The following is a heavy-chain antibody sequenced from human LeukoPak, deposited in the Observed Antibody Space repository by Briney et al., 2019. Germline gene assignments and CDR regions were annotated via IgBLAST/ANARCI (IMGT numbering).Heavy chain of an antibody. CDR2: INAGNGNT. D-gene: IGHD2-2*01. V-gene: IGHV1-3*01. CDR1: GYTFTSYA. CDR3: VRDNCSSTSCYNGPNYYYGMDV. Sequence: GASVTVSCRASGYTFTSYAMHWVRQAPGQRLEWMGWINAGNGNTKYSQKFQGRVTITRDTSASTAYMELSSLRSEDTAVYYCVRDNCSSTSCYNGPNYYYGMDVWGQGTTVTVSS. J-gene: IGHJ6*02.